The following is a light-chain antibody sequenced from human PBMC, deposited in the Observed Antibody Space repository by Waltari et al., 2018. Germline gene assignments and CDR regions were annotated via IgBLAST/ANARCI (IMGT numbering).Light chain of an antibody. CDR3: QQYEDWPRHS. J-gene: IGKJ4*01. CDR2: GAY. Sequence: EIVVTQSPATLSVSPGERVNLSCRASQNVGTSLAWDQQKPCQTPRLLIFGAYSRASGVPARFSGSGSGTDFTLAISILQSEDFAVYYCQQYEDWPRHSFGGGTKVQIE. V-gene: IGKV3-15*01. CDR1: QNVGTS.